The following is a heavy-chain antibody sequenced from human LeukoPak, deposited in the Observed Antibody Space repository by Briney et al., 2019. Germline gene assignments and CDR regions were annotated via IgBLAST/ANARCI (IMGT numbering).Heavy chain of an antibody. CDR3: AREYYYDSSGYLDY. D-gene: IGHD3-22*01. Sequence: GGSLSLSCAASGFTFISYGMSWVRQAPGKGLEWVSAISGSGGSTYYADSVKGRFTISRDNSKNTLYLQMNSLRAEDTAVYYCAREYYYDSSGYLDYWGQGTLVTVSS. CDR2: ISGSGGST. V-gene: IGHV3-23*01. CDR1: GFTFISYG. J-gene: IGHJ4*02.